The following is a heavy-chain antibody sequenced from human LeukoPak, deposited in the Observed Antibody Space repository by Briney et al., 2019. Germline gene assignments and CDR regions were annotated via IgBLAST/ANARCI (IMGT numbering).Heavy chain of an antibody. CDR1: GYTFTVYY. D-gene: IGHD6-6*01. V-gene: IGHV1-46*01. Sequence: ASVKVSCKASGYTFTVYYIHWVRQAPGQGLEWMGVINPTDGATTYAQRFQGRVTMTRDMSTTTVYMDLRSLRSDDTAVYYCARDPEHSSSSIWYNWFDPWGQGTLVTVSS. J-gene: IGHJ5*02. CDR3: ARDPEHSSSSIWYNWFDP. CDR2: INPTDGAT.